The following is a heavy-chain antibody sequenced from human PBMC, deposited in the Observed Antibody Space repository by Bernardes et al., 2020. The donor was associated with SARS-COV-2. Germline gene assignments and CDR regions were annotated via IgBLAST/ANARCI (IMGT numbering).Heavy chain of an antibody. D-gene: IGHD2-8*02. Sequence: GGSLRLSCAASGFTFSSYAMSWVRQAPGKGLEWVSSISDSGVSTYYAESVKGRFTISRDNSKNTLDLQMNSLRVEDSAEYYCAKGFQRYCTGVVCYPLDHWGQGTLVTVSS. CDR1: GFTFSSYA. J-gene: IGHJ4*02. CDR3: AKGFQRYCTGVVCYPLDH. CDR2: ISDSGVST. V-gene: IGHV3-23*01.